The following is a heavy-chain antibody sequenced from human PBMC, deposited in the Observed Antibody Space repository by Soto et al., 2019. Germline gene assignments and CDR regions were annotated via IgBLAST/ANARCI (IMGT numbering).Heavy chain of an antibody. Sequence: SETLSLTCAVSGGSISSGGYSWSWIRQPPGKGLEWIGYIYHSGSTYYNPSLKSRVTISVDRSKNQFSLKLSSVTAADTAVYYCARTRGYGGYDPWGQGTLVTVS. CDR3: ARTRGYGGYDP. D-gene: IGHD5-12*01. J-gene: IGHJ5*02. CDR2: IYHSGST. CDR1: GGSISSGGYS. V-gene: IGHV4-30-2*01.